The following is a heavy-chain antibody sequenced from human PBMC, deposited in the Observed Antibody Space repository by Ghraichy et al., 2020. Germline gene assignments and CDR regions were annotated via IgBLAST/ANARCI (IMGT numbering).Heavy chain of an antibody. CDR1: GGSISDDY. CDR2: FYYRGAT. J-gene: IGHJ4*02. CDR3: ARGRNYYGSGSSSPEDY. D-gene: IGHD3-10*01. V-gene: IGHV4-59*12. Sequence: SETLSLTCSVSGGSISDDYWTWIRQPPAKGLEWIGYFYYRGATNYNPSLKSRLSISVDTSKNQFSLKLSSVTAADTAVYYCARGRNYYGSGSSSPEDYWGQGTLVTVSS.